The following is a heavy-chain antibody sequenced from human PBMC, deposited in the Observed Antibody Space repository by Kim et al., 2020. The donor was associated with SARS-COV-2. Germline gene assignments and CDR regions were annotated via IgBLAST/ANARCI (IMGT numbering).Heavy chain of an antibody. CDR1: GFTFSSYW. CDR3: ARWVVVPAAADAFDI. Sequence: GGSLRLSCAASGFTFSSYWMSWVRQAPGKGLEWVAIIKQDGSEKYYVDSVKGRFTISRDNAKNSLYLQMNSLRAEDTAVYYCARWVVVPAAADAFDIWGQGTMVTVSS. D-gene: IGHD2-2*01. CDR2: IKQDGSEK. J-gene: IGHJ3*02. V-gene: IGHV3-7*01.